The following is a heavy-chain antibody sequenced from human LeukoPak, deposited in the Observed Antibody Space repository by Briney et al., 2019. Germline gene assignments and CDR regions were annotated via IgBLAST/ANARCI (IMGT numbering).Heavy chain of an antibody. Sequence: SETLSLTCTVSGGSISSRSYYWGWIRQPPGKGLEWIGSIFYSGSTYYNAPLKSRVTISVDTSKNQFSLKLTSVTAADTAVYYCARDTDFDYWGQGTLVTVSS. V-gene: IGHV4-39*07. J-gene: IGHJ4*02. CDR3: ARDTDFDY. CDR1: GGSISSRSYY. D-gene: IGHD4-17*01. CDR2: IFYSGST.